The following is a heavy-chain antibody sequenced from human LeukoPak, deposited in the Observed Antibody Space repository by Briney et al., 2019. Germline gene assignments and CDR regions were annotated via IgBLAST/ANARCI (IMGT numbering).Heavy chain of an antibody. J-gene: IGHJ6*03. D-gene: IGHD6-6*01. V-gene: IGHV6-1*01. CDR3: ARMYSSSSPYYYYYMDV. CDR2: TYYRSKWYN. Sequence: SQTLSLTCAISGDSVSSNSAAWNWIRQSPSRGLEWLGRTYYRSKWYNDYAVSVKSRITINPDTSKNQFSLQLNSVTPEDTAVYYCARMYSSSSPYYYYYMDVWGKGTTVTVSS. CDR1: GDSVSSNSAA.